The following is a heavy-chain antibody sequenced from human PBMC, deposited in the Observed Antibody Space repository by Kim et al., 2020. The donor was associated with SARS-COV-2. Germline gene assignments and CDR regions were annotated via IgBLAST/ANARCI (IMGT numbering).Heavy chain of an antibody. J-gene: IGHJ3*02. CDR1: GGSISSSCYY. Sequence: SETLSLTCTVSGGSISSSCYYWGWIRQHPGKGLEWIGCIYYSGSTYYNPSLKSRVTISVDTSKNQFSLKLSSVTAADTAVYYCARAGRTFSVVVGCFDTWGQGTLVTVSS. V-gene: IGHV4-31*03. CDR3: ARAGRTFSVVVGCFDT. CDR2: IYYSGST. D-gene: IGHD3-3*01.